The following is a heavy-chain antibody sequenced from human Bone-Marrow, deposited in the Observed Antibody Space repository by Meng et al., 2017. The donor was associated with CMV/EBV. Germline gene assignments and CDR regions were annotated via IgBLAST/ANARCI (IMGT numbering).Heavy chain of an antibody. D-gene: IGHD2-15*01. Sequence: GESLKISCAASGFTFSSYAMSWVRQAPGKGLEWVSAISGSGGSTYYADSVKGRFTISRDNSKNTLYLQMNSLRAEDTAVYYCSKGIREWDYYYYGMDVWGRGPTVPVSS. CDR2: ISGSGGST. J-gene: IGHJ6*02. CDR3: SKGIREWDYYYYGMDV. CDR1: GFTFSSYA. V-gene: IGHV3-23*01.